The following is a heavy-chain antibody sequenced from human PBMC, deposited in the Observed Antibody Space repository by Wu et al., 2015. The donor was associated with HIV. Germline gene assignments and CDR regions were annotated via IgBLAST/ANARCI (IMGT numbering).Heavy chain of an antibody. D-gene: IGHD1-26*01. CDR2: MNPNSGNT. CDR1: GCTFTTYD. J-gene: IGHJ4*02. Sequence: QVHLVQSGAEVRKPGASVKVSCKASGCTFTTYDINWVRQATGHGLEWMGWMNPNSGNTGYAQKFQGRVTMTRNTSITTAYMELSSLTSDDTAVYYCARGVWQELRSWGQGTLVTVSS. V-gene: IGHV1-8*01. CDR3: ARGVWQELRS.